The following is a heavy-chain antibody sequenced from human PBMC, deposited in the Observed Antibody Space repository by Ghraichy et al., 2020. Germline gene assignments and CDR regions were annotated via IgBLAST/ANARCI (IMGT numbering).Heavy chain of an antibody. D-gene: IGHD5-18*01. J-gene: IGHJ5*02. CDR3: ATVDTAMVRVLGRAGYNP. Sequence: SQTLSLTCAVYGGSFSGYYWSWIRQPPGKGLEWIGEINHSGSTNYNPSLKSRVTISVDTSKNQFSLKLSSVTAADTAVYYCATVDTAMVRVLGRAGYNPWGQGTLVTVSS. V-gene: IGHV4-34*01. CDR1: GGSFSGYY. CDR2: INHSGST.